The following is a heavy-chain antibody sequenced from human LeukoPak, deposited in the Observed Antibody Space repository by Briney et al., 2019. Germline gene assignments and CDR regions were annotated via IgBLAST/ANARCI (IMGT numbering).Heavy chain of an antibody. CDR2: MNPNSGNT. CDR1: GYTFTSYD. J-gene: IGHJ6*03. CDR3: ARARRGRIVVVPAAIGNEYYYYYYYMDV. Sequence: ASVKVSCKASGYTFTSYDINWVRQATGQGLEWMGWMNPNSGNTGYAQKFQGRVTMTRNTSISTAYMELSSLRSEDTAVYYCARARRGRIVVVPAAIGNEYYYYYYYMDVWGKGTTVTVSS. V-gene: IGHV1-8*01. D-gene: IGHD2-2*01.